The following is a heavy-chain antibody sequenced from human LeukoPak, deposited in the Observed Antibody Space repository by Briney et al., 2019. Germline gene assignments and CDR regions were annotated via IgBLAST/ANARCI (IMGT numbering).Heavy chain of an antibody. CDR2: MNPNSGNT. J-gene: IGHJ6*03. CDR3: ARFSSMVRGVIYYYYYMDV. V-gene: IGHV1-8*01. CDR1: GYTFTSYD. Sequence: ASVKVSCKASGYTFTSYDINWVRQATGQGLEWMGWMNPNSGNTGYAQKFQGRVTMTRNTSISTAYMELSSLRSEDTAVYYCARFSSMVRGVIYYYYYMDVWGKGTTVTVSS. D-gene: IGHD3-10*01.